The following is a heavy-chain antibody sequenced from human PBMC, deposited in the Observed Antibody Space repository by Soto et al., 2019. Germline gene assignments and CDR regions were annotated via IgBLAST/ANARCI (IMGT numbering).Heavy chain of an antibody. CDR2: INTYNGNR. Sequence: QVQLVQSGAELRKPGASVKVSCKASGYSFSSYGINWVRQAPGQGLEWMGWINTYNGNRNYAQKFEDRATMTTATSTNTVYMELRSLKSDDTAIYYCARDRLRGYDSSGFYSWGQGTLVNVSS. V-gene: IGHV1-18*01. D-gene: IGHD3-22*01. CDR1: GYSFSSYG. CDR3: ARDRLRGYDSSGFYS. J-gene: IGHJ4*02.